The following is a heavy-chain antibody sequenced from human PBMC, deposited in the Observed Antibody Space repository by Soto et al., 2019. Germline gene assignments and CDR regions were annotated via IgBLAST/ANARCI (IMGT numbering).Heavy chain of an antibody. CDR2: IYHSGST. CDR3: ARGPEDCSGGSCYLFYFDY. J-gene: IGHJ4*02. V-gene: IGHV4-4*02. Sequence: SETLSLTCAVSSGSISSSNWWSWVRQPPGQGLEWIGEIYHSGSTNYNPSLKSRVTISVDKSKNQFSLKLSSVTAADTAVYYCARGPEDCSGGSCYLFYFDYWGQGTLVTVSS. D-gene: IGHD2-15*01. CDR1: SGSISSSNW.